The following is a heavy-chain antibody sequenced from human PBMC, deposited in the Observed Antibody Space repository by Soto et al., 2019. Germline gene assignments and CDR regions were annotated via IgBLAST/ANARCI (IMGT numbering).Heavy chain of an antibody. CDR1: GGTFSSYA. CDR2: IIPIFGTA. CDR3: ARDLRDSSSSGPPYSPWFDP. Sequence: WASVKVSCKASGGTFSSYAISWVRQAPGQGLEWMGGIIPIFGTANYAQKFQGRVTITADESTSTAYMELSSLRSEDTAVYYCARDLRDSSSSGPPYSPWFDPWGQGTLVTVSS. D-gene: IGHD6-6*01. J-gene: IGHJ5*02. V-gene: IGHV1-69*13.